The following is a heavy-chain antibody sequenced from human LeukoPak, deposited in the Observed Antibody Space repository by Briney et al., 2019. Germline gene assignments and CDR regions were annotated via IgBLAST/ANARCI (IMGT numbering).Heavy chain of an antibody. D-gene: IGHD4-17*01. CDR1: GFAFSSYA. Sequence: TGGSLRLSCAASGFAFSSYAMHWVRQAPGKGLEWVAVISYDGSNKYYADSVKGRFTISRDNSKNTLYLQMNSLRAEDTAVYYCAKGHPDYGDYGYYGMDVWGQGTTVTVSS. V-gene: IGHV3-30-3*01. CDR2: ISYDGSNK. J-gene: IGHJ6*02. CDR3: AKGHPDYGDYGYYGMDV.